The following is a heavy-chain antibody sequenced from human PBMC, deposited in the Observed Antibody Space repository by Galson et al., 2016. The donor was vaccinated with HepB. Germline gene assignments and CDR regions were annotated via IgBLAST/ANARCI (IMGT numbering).Heavy chain of an antibody. J-gene: IGHJ4*02. Sequence: LRLSCAASGFTFSNSPMHWVRQAPGKGLEFVSDISSNAGRTYNADSVKGRFSISRDNSRNKLYLQMSSLRTEDTAVYYCVKDNDNYLLDHWGQGTLVTVSS. D-gene: IGHD1-1*01. CDR2: ISSNAGRT. V-gene: IGHV3-64D*09. CDR1: GFTFSNSP. CDR3: VKDNDNYLLDH.